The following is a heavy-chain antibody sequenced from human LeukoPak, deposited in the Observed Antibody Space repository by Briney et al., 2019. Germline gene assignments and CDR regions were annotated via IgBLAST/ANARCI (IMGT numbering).Heavy chain of an antibody. Sequence: PGGSLRLSCAASGFTFSSYWMHWGLQAPGKGLVWVSRINSDGSSTSYADSVKGRFTISRDNAKNSLYLQMNSLRAEDTALYYCARAPSSSNLLVFDFWGQGTLVTVSS. CDR2: INSDGSST. J-gene: IGHJ4*02. CDR1: GFTFSSYW. CDR3: ARAPSSSNLLVFDF. D-gene: IGHD6-13*01. V-gene: IGHV3-74*01.